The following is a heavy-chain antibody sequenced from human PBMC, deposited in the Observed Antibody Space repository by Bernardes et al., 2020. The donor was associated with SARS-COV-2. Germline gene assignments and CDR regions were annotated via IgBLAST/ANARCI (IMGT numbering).Heavy chain of an antibody. Sequence: SETLSLTCTVSGASITSYYWSWIRQPPGKGLEWIGYIYYSGSTNYNPSLKSRVTISVDTSKNQFSLKLSSVTAADTAVYYCAKLGYCSGGSCYPDYWGQGTLVTVSS. V-gene: IGHV4-59*01. CDR1: GASITSYY. D-gene: IGHD2-15*01. CDR2: IYYSGST. J-gene: IGHJ4*02. CDR3: AKLGYCSGGSCYPDY.